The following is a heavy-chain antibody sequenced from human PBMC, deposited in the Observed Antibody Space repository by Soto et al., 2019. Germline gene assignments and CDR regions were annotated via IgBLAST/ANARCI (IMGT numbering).Heavy chain of an antibody. J-gene: IGHJ6*02. CDR2: IYYSGST. CDR3: ARDLWGYCGADCYPLDV. V-gene: IGHV4-59*01. Sequence: PSETLSLTCTVSGGTISSYYWSWIRQPPGKGLEWIGYIYYSGSTNYNPSLKSRVTISVDTSKNQFSLKLNSVTAADTAVYYCARDLWGYCGADCYPLDVWAQGTTVTVS. D-gene: IGHD2-21*02. CDR1: GGTISSYY.